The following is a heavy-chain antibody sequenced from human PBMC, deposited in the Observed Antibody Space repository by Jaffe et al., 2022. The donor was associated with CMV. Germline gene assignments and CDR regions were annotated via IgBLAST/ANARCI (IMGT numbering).Heavy chain of an antibody. CDR1: GFSLSNARMG. V-gene: IGHV2-26*01. J-gene: IGHJ6*02. D-gene: IGHD5-12*01. Sequence: QVTLKESGPVLVKPTETLTLTCTVSGFSLSNARMGVSWIRQPPGKALEWLAHIFSNDEKSYSTSLKSRLTISKDTSKSQVVLTMTNMDPVDTATYYCARIGVVATKNYYYGMDVWGQGTTVTVSS. CDR3: ARIGVVATKNYYYGMDV. CDR2: IFSNDEK.